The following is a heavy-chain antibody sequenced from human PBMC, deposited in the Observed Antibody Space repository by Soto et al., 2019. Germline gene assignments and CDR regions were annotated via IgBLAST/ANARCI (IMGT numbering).Heavy chain of an antibody. J-gene: IGHJ4*02. D-gene: IGHD3-10*01. CDR2: IIPILGIA. V-gene: IGHV1-69*08. CDR3: ARDVGYGSGSYYNLDY. Sequence: QVQLMQSGAEVKKPGSSVKVSCKASGGTFSSYTISWVRQAPGQGLEWMGRIIPILGIANYAQKFQGRVTITADKSTSTAYMELSSLRSEDTAVYYCARDVGYGSGSYYNLDYWGQGTLVTVSS. CDR1: GGTFSSYT.